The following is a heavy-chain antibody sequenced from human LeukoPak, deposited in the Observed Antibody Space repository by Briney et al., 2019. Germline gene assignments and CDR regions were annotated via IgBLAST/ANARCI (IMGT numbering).Heavy chain of an antibody. J-gene: IGHJ4*02. D-gene: IGHD3-3*01. CDR3: AKDGYYDFWSASGH. CDR1: GFTFSSYS. Sequence: KPGGSLRLSCAASGFTFSSYSMNWVRQAPGKGLEWVSSISSSSSYIYYADSVKGRFTISRDNSKNTLYLQMNSLRAEDTAVYYCAKDGYYDFWSASGHWGQGTLVTVSS. CDR2: ISSSSSYI. V-gene: IGHV3-21*04.